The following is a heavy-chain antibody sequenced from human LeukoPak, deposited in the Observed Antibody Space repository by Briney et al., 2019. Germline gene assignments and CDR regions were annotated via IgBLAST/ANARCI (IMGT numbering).Heavy chain of an antibody. V-gene: IGHV3-74*03. CDR3: ARDKYSGSSFDY. CDR2: INSDGSDT. Sequence: GGSLRLSCAASGFTFSSYWVHWVRQAPGKGLVWVSRINSDGSDTMYADSVKGRFTISRDNAKNTLYLQMNSLRAEETGVYYCARDKYSGSSFDYWGQGTLVTVSS. J-gene: IGHJ4*02. D-gene: IGHD1-26*01. CDR1: GFTFSSYW.